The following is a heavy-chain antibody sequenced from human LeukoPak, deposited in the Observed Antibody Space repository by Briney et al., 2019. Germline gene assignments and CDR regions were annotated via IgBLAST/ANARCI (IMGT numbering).Heavy chain of an antibody. CDR3: AREEGYCSSTSCYADY. V-gene: IGHV3-21*01. Sequence: GGSLRLSCAASGFTFSSYSMNWVRQAPGKGLEWVSSISSSSSYIYYADSVEGRFTISRDNAKYSLYLQMNSLRAEDTAVYYCAREEGYCSSTSCYADYWGQGTLVTVSS. D-gene: IGHD2-2*01. CDR2: ISSSSSYI. J-gene: IGHJ4*02. CDR1: GFTFSSYS.